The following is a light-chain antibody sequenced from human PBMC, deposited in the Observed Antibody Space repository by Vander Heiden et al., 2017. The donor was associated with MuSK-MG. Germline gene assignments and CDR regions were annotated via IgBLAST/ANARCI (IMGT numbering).Light chain of an antibody. CDR3: QVYDSSSDHYV. CDR2: ANG. CDR1: NIGSKS. V-gene: IGLV3-21*04. Sequence: SYVLTQPPSVSVAPGKTARITCGGSNIGSKSVHWYQQKPGQAPVLVIYANGDRPSGIPERFSGSNSGNTATLTISRVEAGDEADYYCQVYDSSSDHYVFGTGTKVTGL. J-gene: IGLJ1*01.